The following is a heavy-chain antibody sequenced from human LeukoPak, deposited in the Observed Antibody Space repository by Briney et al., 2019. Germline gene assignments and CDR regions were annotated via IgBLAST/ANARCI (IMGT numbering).Heavy chain of an antibody. J-gene: IGHJ5*02. CDR1: GYTFTSYG. Sequence: ASVKVSCKASGYTFTSYGISWVRQAPGQGLEWMGWISVYNGNTNYAQKLQGRVTMTTDTSTSTAYMELRSLRSDDTAVYYCARVGCSSTSCYSWEGWFDPWGQGTLVTVSS. V-gene: IGHV1-18*01. CDR2: ISVYNGNT. CDR3: ARVGCSSTSCYSWEGWFDP. D-gene: IGHD2-2*01.